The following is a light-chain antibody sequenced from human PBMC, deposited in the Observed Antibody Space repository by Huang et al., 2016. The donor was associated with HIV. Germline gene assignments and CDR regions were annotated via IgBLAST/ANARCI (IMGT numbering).Light chain of an antibody. J-gene: IGKJ1*01. V-gene: IGKV1-8*01. CDR1: QDINNF. CDR2: AAS. CDR3: QQYYSYRT. Sequence: AIRMTQSPSSLSASTGDRANITCRASQDINNFLAWNQQKPGKAPNLLSYAASILETGVPSRFSGSGSGTEFNLSISCLQSEDFATYYCQQYYSYRTFGQGTQVEIK.